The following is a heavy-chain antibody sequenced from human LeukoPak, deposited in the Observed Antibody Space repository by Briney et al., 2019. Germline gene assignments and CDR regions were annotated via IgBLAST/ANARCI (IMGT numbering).Heavy chain of an antibody. D-gene: IGHD3-22*01. CDR1: GFTFSSSG. CDR2: IVASGHST. J-gene: IGHJ6*04. Sequence: GGTLTLSCAASGFTFSSSGMSWVRQAPGKGLEWVSGIVASGHSTYYADSLKGRFTISTDTSKNTVYMQMSSLRAEDTAVYYCAVLGITMIVGVWGKETTVTISP. CDR3: AVLGITMIVGV. V-gene: IGHV3-23*01.